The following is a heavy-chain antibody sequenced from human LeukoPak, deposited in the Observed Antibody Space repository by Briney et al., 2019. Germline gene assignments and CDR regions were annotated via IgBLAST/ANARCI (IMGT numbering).Heavy chain of an antibody. J-gene: IGHJ4*02. Sequence: SETLSLTCTVSGGSISSYYWSWIRQPAGKGLEWIGRIYTSGSTNYNPSLKSRVTMSVDTSKNQFSLKLSSVTAADTAVYYCAREMDYGSGSYYFDYWGQGTLVTVSS. V-gene: IGHV4-4*07. CDR2: IYTSGST. CDR3: AREMDYGSGSYYFDY. CDR1: GGSISSYY. D-gene: IGHD3-10*01.